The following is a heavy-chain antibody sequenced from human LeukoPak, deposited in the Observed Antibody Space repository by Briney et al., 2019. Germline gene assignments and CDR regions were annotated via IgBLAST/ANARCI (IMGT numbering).Heavy chain of an antibody. J-gene: IGHJ4*02. CDR2: IRYDGSTK. CDR1: GFSFSGYG. CDR3: AKDYNNGFDY. D-gene: IGHD1-14*01. Sequence: GGSLRLSCAASGFSFSGYGMHWVRQAPGKGREGVTFIRYDGSTKSYADSVKGRFTIARDNSKNTLYLQMNSLRAEDTAVYFCAKDYNNGFDYWGQGALVTVSS. V-gene: IGHV3-30*02.